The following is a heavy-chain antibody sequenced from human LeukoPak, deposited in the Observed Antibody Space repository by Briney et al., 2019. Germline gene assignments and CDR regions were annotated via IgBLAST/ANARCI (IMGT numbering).Heavy chain of an antibody. CDR3: ARTVWLRPSFDY. J-gene: IGHJ4*02. V-gene: IGHV4-39*01. D-gene: IGHD5-18*01. CDR1: GSSIISASYY. Sequence: SETLSLTCTVSGSSIISASYYWGWIRQSPGGGLEWLGSIYYVGQTDYKSSLKSRLTMSVDTSRNQFSLKLNSVTAADTAVYYCARTVWLRPSFDYWGQGTLVTVSS. CDR2: IYYVGQT.